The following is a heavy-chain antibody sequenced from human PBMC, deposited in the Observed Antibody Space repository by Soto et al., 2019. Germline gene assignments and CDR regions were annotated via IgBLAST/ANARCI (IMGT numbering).Heavy chain of an antibody. V-gene: IGHV4-30-2*06. CDR3: ASGSHVPHY. Sequence: QLQLQESGSGLVKPSQTLSLTCAVSSGSISSGGYSWSWIRQSPGKGLEWIGYISHSGSTYYNPSLKSRVTISLDRSKIQFSLKLSSVTAADTAVYYCASGSHVPHYWGQGPLVTVSS. CDR1: SGSISSGGYS. D-gene: IGHD6-6*01. CDR2: ISHSGST. J-gene: IGHJ4*02.